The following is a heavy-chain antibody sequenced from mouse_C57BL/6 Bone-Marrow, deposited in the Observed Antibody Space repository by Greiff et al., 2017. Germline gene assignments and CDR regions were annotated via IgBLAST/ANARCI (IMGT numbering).Heavy chain of an antibody. Sequence: VQLQQSGAELVKPGASVKLSCKASGYTFTSYWMHWVKQRPGRGLEWIGRIDPNSGGTKYNEKFKSKATLTVDKPSSTAYMQLSSLTSEDSAVYYCARRQRLYYGSSYAMDYWGQGTSVTVSS. CDR3: ARRQRLYYGSSYAMDY. CDR1: GYTFTSYW. D-gene: IGHD1-1*01. V-gene: IGHV1-72*01. J-gene: IGHJ4*01. CDR2: IDPNSGGT.